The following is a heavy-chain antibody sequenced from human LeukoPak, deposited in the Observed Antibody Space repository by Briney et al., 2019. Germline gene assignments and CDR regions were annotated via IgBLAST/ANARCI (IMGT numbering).Heavy chain of an antibody. CDR1: GFTLSTYA. V-gene: IGHV3-23*01. J-gene: IGHJ4*02. D-gene: IGHD2-15*01. Sequence: GGSQRLSCVASGFTLSTYAMSWVRQTPGKGLEWVAAISGSNPGTYHANSVRGRFTISRDNSKNTLHLQMNGLRAEDTAIYYCSNASVGHCSGAFCYHFDSWGQGTLVTVSS. CDR2: ISGSNPGT. CDR3: SNASVGHCSGAFCYHFDS.